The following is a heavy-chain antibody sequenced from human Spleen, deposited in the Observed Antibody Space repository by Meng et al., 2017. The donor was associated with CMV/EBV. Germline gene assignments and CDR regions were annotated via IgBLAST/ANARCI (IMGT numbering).Heavy chain of an antibody. D-gene: IGHD3-3*01. CDR3: AKEYYDFWSGYYPFDY. Sequence: GESLKISCAASGFTFSTYAMNWVRQAPGKGLEWVLGISGSGGSTYYADSVKGRFTASRDNSKNTLYLQMNSLRADDTAVYYCAKEYYDFWSGYYPFDYWGQGTLVTVSS. CDR2: ISGSGGST. V-gene: IGHV3-23*01. CDR1: GFTFSTYA. J-gene: IGHJ4*02.